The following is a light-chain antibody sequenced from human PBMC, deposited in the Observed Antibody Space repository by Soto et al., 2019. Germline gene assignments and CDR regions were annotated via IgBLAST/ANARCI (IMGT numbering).Light chain of an antibody. CDR2: NTN. V-gene: IGLV7-43*01. J-gene: IGLJ3*02. Sequence: QAVVTQEPSLTVSPGGTVTLTCASSTGAVTTGYYPSWFQHKPGHAPRALIYNTNGKHSWTPARLSGSLLGDKAALTLSGVQPEDEAEYYCLLYYGGSWVFGGGTKLTVL. CDR3: LLYYGGSWV. CDR1: TGAVTTGYY.